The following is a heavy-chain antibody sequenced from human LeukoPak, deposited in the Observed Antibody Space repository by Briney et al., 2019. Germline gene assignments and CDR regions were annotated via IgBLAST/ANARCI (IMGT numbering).Heavy chain of an antibody. CDR1: GFTFSSYA. D-gene: IGHD2-15*01. J-gene: IGHJ4*02. V-gene: IGHV3-23*01. Sequence: AGGSLRLSCAASGFTFSSYAMSWVRQAPGKGLEWVSVISGNGGRTYYADSVKGRFTISRDNAKNSLFLQMNSPRAEDTAVYYCVRVKGSYFDYWGQGALVTVSS. CDR2: ISGNGGRT. CDR3: VRVKGSYFDY.